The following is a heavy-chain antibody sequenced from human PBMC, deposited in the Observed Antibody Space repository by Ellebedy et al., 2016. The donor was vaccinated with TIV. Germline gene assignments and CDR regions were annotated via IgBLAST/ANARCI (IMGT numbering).Heavy chain of an antibody. D-gene: IGHD3-22*01. CDR3: ARGSDYYDSSGYYNAPFDY. CDR1: GFTFSSYS. CDR2: ISSSSSYI. Sequence: GESLKISXAASGFTFSSYSMNWVRQAPGKGLEWVSSISSSSSYIYYADSVKGRFTISRDNAKNTLYLQMNSLRAEDTAVYYCARGSDYYDSSGYYNAPFDYWGQGTLVTVSS. J-gene: IGHJ4*02. V-gene: IGHV3-21*01.